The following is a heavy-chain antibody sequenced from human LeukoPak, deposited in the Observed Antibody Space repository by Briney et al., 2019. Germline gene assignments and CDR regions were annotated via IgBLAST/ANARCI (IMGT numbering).Heavy chain of an antibody. CDR1: GYSFTNYA. D-gene: IGHD1-26*01. V-gene: IGHV1-69*13. Sequence: SVKVSCKASGYSFTNYAMNWVRQAPGQGLEWMGGIIPIFGTANYAQKFQGRVTITADESTSTAYMELSSLRSEDTAVYYCARDDRYSGSYYVFDYWGQGTLVTVSS. J-gene: IGHJ4*02. CDR2: IIPIFGTA. CDR3: ARDDRYSGSYYVFDY.